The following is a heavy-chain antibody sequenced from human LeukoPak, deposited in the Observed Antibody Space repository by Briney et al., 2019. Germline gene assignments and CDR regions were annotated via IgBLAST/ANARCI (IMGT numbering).Heavy chain of an antibody. CDR3: AREQYYDSSGYYYNYFDY. CDR2: IIPILGIA. V-gene: IGHV1-69*04. Sequence: GASVKVSCKASGGTFSSYAISWVRQAPGQGLEWMGRIIPILGIANYAQKFQGRVTITADKSTSTAYMELSSLRSEDTAVYYCAREQYYDSSGYYYNYFDYWGQGTLVTVSS. J-gene: IGHJ4*02. CDR1: GGTFSSYA. D-gene: IGHD3-22*01.